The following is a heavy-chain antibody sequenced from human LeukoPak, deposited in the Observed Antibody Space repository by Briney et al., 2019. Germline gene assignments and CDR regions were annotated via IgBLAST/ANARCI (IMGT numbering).Heavy chain of an antibody. CDR2: IYYSGST. J-gene: IGHJ3*02. CDR3: ARKFRDAFDI. Sequence: SETLSLTCTVCGDSISSYYWSWIRQPPWKGLEWIGYIYYSGSTNSNPSLKSRVTISVDTSKNQFSLKLRSVTAADTAVYYCARKFRDAFDIWGQGTMVTVSS. CDR1: GDSISSYY. V-gene: IGHV4-59*01.